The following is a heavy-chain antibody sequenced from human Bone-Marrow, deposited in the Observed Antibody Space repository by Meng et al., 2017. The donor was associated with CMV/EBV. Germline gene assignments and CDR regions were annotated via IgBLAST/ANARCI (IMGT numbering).Heavy chain of an antibody. V-gene: IGHV4-39*01. CDR2: IYYSGST. J-gene: IGHJ5*02. CDR3: ASLASYNWFDP. D-gene: IGHD3-3*02. CDR1: GGSISSSSYY. Sequence: SETLSLTCTVSGGSISSSSYYWGWIRQPPGKGLEWIGSIYYSGSTYYNPSLKSRVTISVDTSKNQFSLKLSSVTAADTAVYYCASLASYNWFDPWGQGTRVTGSS.